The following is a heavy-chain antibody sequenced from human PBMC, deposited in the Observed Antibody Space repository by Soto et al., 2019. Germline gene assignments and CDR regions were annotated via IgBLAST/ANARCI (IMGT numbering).Heavy chain of an antibody. J-gene: IGHJ4*02. CDR2: IWYDGSNK. D-gene: IGHD6-19*01. CDR3: ARDMGYSSGHGFDY. V-gene: IGHV3-33*01. CDR1: GFTFSSYG. Sequence: PGGSLRLSCAASGFTFSSYGMQWVRQAPGKGLEWVALIWYDGSNKYYSDSVKGRFTTSRDNSKNTLDLQMNSLRAEDTAVYYCARDMGYSSGHGFDYWGQGTLVTVSS.